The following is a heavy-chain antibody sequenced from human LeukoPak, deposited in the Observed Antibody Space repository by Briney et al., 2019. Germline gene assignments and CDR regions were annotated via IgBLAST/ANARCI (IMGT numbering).Heavy chain of an antibody. J-gene: IGHJ3*02. Sequence: SETLSLTCAVYGGSFSGYYWSWIRQPPGKGLEWIGEINHSGSTYYNPSLKSRVTISVDTSKNQFSLKLSSVTAADTAVYYCARVGYCSGGSCPGAFDIWGQGTMVTVSS. CDR3: ARVGYCSGGSCPGAFDI. D-gene: IGHD2-15*01. CDR2: INHSGST. CDR1: GGSFSGYY. V-gene: IGHV4-34*01.